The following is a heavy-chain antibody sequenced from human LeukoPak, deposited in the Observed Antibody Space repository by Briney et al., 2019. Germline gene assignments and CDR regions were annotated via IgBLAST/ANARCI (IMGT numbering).Heavy chain of an antibody. Sequence: GGPLRLSCTASGFTFGDYAMSWARQAPGKGLGWVGFIRSKAYGGTTEYAASVKGRFTISRDDSKSIAYLQMNSLKTEDTAVYYCTRHNPYYFDYWGQGTLVTVSS. J-gene: IGHJ4*02. CDR1: GFTFGDYA. V-gene: IGHV3-49*04. CDR3: TRHNPYYFDY. CDR2: IRSKAYGGTT. D-gene: IGHD1-1*01.